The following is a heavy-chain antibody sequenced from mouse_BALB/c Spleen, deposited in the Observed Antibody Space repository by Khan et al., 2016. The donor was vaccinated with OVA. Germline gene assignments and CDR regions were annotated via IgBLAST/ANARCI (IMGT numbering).Heavy chain of an antibody. V-gene: IGHV3-5*02. CDR3: ARDYGSLYWYFYV. D-gene: IGHD1-1*01. J-gene: IGHJ1*01. CDR2: IYYSGTV. Sequence: EVKLLESGPGLVKPSQTVSLTCTVTGISITSGNYRWSWIRQFPGNKLEWIGNIYYSGTVTYNPSLTSRTTITRDTSKNQFFLEMNSLTAEDAATYSCARDYGSLYWYFYVWGAGTTVTVSS. CDR1: GISITSGNYR.